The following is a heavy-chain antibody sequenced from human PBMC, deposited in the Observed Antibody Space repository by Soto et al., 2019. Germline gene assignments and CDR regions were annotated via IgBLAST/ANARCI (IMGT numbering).Heavy chain of an antibody. V-gene: IGHV3-30*03. D-gene: IGHD6-19*01. CDR2: ISHDGTNK. CDR1: GFTFSAYG. Sequence: GGSLRLSCEVSGFTFSAYGMHWVRQAPGKGLEWVAAISHDGTNKNYGDSVKGRFTISRDNAKNSLYLQMNSLRAEDTAVYYCAREQGIAVADPGYNWFDPWGQGTLVTVSS. J-gene: IGHJ5*02. CDR3: AREQGIAVADPGYNWFDP.